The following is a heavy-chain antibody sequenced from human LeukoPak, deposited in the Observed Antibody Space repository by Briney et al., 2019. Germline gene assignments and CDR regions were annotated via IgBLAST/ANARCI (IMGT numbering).Heavy chain of an antibody. Sequence: GGSLRLSCAASGFTFSSYWMSWVRQAPGKGLEWVANIKQDGSERYYVDSVKGRFTISRDNAKNSLYLQMNSLRAEDTAVYYCARGEDYYDSSGYFDYWGQGTLVTVSS. V-gene: IGHV3-7*01. J-gene: IGHJ4*02. CDR3: ARGEDYYDSSGYFDY. CDR1: GFTFSSYW. D-gene: IGHD3-22*01. CDR2: IKQDGSER.